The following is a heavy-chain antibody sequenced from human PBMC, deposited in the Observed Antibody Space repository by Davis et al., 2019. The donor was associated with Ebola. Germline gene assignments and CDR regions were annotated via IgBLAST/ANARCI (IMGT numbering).Heavy chain of an antibody. CDR1: GFTFSNAW. J-gene: IGHJ4*02. V-gene: IGHV3-15*01. CDR2: IKGKTDGGTT. D-gene: IGHD2-15*01. Sequence: GGSLRLSCAASGFTFSNAWMSWVRQAPGKGLEWVGRIKGKTDGGTTDYAAPVKGRFTISRDDSKNTLYLQMNSLKTEDTAVYYCTTGTLRGYWGQGTLVTVSS. CDR3: TTGTLRGY.